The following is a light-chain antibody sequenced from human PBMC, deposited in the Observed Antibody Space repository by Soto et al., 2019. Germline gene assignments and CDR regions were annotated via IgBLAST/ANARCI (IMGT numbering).Light chain of an antibody. Sequence: EILLTQSPPTLSLSPGERATLSCRASQSVSSYLAWYQQKPGQAPRLLIYDASNRATGIPARFSGSGSGTDFTLTISNLQPEDFATYYCQQLNAYPLTFGQGGRLEIK. CDR3: QQLNAYPLT. J-gene: IGKJ5*01. CDR2: DAS. CDR1: QSVSSY. V-gene: IGKV3-11*01.